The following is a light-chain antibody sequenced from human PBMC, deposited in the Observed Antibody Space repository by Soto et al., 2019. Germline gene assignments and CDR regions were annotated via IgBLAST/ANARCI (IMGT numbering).Light chain of an antibody. J-gene: IGKJ4*01. CDR2: DAS. Sequence: EVVLTQSPATLSLSPGERATLSCRASERIGNYLAWYQQKLGQAPKLLIYDASYRAIGIPGRFSGDGSGAEFALTISSVEPEDFAVYYCLWRSDWPPRVTFGGGTKVEIK. V-gene: IGKV3-11*01. CDR3: LWRSDWPPRVT. CDR1: ERIGNY.